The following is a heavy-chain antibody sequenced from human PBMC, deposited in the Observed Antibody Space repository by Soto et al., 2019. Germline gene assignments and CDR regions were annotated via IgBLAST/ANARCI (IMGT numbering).Heavy chain of an antibody. J-gene: IGHJ4*02. CDR1: GFTFDDYA. CDR3: AKGAWSSGWYY. CDR2: ISWNSGSI. Sequence: EVQLVESWGGLVQPGRSLRLSCAASGFTFDDYAMHWVRQAPGKGLEWVSGISWNSGSIGYADSVKGRFTISRDNAKNSLYLQMNSLRAEDTALYYCAKGAWSSGWYYWGQGTLVTVSS. V-gene: IGHV3-9*01. D-gene: IGHD6-19*01.